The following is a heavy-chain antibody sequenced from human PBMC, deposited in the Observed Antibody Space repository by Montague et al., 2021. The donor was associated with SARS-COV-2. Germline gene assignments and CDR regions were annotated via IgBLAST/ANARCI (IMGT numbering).Heavy chain of an antibody. V-gene: IGHV3-7*01. CDR2: NET. D-gene: IGHD3/OR15-3a*01. J-gene: IGHJ4*02. CDR3: VRDEDKYDSLTGYHWMFDY. Sequence: NETYYVDSVKGGFTISRDNAKNSLYLQMNSLRVEDTAVYYCVRDEDKYDSLTGYHWMFDYWGQGTLISV.